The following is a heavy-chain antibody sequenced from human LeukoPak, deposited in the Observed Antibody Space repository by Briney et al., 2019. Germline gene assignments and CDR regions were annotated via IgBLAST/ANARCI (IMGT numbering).Heavy chain of an antibody. V-gene: IGHV4-30-4*08. D-gene: IGHD3-3*01. CDR2: IYYSGST. J-gene: IGHJ3*02. CDR3: ARDEKTYYDFWSGNIPGAFDI. CDR1: GGSISSGDYY. Sequence: PSQTLSPTCTVSGGSISSGDYYWGWLRQPPGTGLEWIGCIYYSGSTYYNPSLKSRVTISVDTSKNQFSLKLSSVTAADTAVYYCARDEKTYYDFWSGNIPGAFDIWGQGTMVTVSS.